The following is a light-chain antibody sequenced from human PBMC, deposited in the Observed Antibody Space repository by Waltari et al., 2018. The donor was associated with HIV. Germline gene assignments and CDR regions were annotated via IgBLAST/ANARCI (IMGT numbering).Light chain of an antibody. CDR1: SSDIGIYNV. J-gene: IGLJ1*01. Sequence: QSALTQPASVSGSPGQSITLSCTGTSSDIGIYNVVSWYQQHPHIAPKLLIYEASKRPSGVSAPFSASKSGNTASLTISGLQADDEADYYCCAYAASSTSPMVFGTGTKVTVL. V-gene: IGLV2-23*01. CDR2: EAS. CDR3: CAYAASSTSPMV.